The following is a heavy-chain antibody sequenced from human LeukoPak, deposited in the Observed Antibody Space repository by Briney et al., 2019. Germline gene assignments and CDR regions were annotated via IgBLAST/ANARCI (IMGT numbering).Heavy chain of an antibody. CDR2: INSDGSST. CDR1: GFTFSSYW. D-gene: IGHD5-24*01. J-gene: IGHJ4*02. V-gene: IGHV3-74*01. CDR3: AGGGSDGYSFFDY. Sequence: GSLRLSCAASGFTFSSYWMQWVRQAPGKGLVWVSRINSDGSSTSYAASVKGRFTISRDNAKNTLYLQMNSLRAEDTAVYYCAGGGSDGYSFFDYWGQGTLVTVSS.